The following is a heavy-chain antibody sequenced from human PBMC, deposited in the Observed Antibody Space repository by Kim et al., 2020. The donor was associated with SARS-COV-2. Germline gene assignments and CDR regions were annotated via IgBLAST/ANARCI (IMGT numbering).Heavy chain of an antibody. Sequence: SETLSLTCTVSGYSISSGYYWGWIRQPPGKGLEWIGSIYHSGSTYYNPSLKSRVTISVDTSKNQFSLKLSSVTAADTAVYYCARSLWFGELAPFDYWGQGTLVTVSS. V-gene: IGHV4-38-2*02. J-gene: IGHJ4*02. CDR3: ARSLWFGELAPFDY. CDR2: IYHSGST. CDR1: GYSISSGYY. D-gene: IGHD3-10*01.